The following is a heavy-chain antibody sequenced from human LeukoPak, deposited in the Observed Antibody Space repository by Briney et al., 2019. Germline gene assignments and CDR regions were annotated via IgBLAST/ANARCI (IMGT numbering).Heavy chain of an antibody. J-gene: IGHJ6*03. Sequence: SETLSLTCTVSGGSISSYYWTWIRQPPGKGLEWIGEINHSGSTNYNPSLKSRVTISIDTSKNQFSLKLNSVTAADTAVYYCARGGYTIYRSRTPNMDVWGKGTTVTVSS. CDR3: ARGGYTIYRSRTPNMDV. V-gene: IGHV4-34*01. CDR2: INHSGST. CDR1: GGSISSYY. D-gene: IGHD3-3*01.